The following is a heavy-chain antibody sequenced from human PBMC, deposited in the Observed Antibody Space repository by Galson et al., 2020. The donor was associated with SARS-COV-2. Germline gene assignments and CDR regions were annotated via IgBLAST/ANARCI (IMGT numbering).Heavy chain of an antibody. J-gene: IGHJ3*01. D-gene: IGHD3-16*02. CDR3: ARDRKSMVTFGGVIVDAFDR. V-gene: IGHV4-31*03. CDR1: GGSISSGGYY. CDR2: IYNSGTS. Sequence: SETLSLTCTVSGGSISSGGYYWSWIRQHPGKGLEWIGYIYNSGTSYYNPSLKSRVSISIDTSENQFSLKLSSVTAADTAVYYCARDRKSMVTFGGVIVDAFDRWGQGTLVTVSP.